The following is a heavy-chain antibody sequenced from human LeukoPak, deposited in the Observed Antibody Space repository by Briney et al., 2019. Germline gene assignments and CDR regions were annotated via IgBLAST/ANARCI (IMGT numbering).Heavy chain of an antibody. J-gene: IGHJ4*02. D-gene: IGHD1-14*01. CDR3: ARDRGMSDY. CDR1: GFTFSSYA. V-gene: IGHV3-30*04. CDR2: ISYDGSNK. Sequence: GGSLRLSCAASGFTFSSYAMHWVRQAPGKGLEWVAVISYDGSNKYYADSVKGRFTISRDNSKNTLYLQMNSLRAEDTAVYYCARDRGMSDYWGQGTLVTASS.